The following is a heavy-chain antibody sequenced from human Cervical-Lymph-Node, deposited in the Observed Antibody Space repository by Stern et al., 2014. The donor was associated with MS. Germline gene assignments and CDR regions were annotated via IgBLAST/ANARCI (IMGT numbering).Heavy chain of an antibody. CDR3: ARGDNVGYGYGLDY. V-gene: IGHV3-11*01. Sequence: MQLVESGGDVAKPGGSLRLSCAVSGFTLSDHYMTWIRQAPGKGPEWIAYISSSGYTIHYADSVKGRFTVSRDSAKNVLYLQLNRLRAEDTAVYYCARGDNVGYGYGLDYWGQGTLVSVSS. CDR1: GFTLSDHY. D-gene: IGHD2-2*03. CDR2: ISSSGYTI. J-gene: IGHJ4*02.